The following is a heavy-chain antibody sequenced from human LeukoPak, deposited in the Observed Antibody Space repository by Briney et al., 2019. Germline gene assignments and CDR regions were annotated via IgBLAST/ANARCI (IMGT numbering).Heavy chain of an antibody. V-gene: IGHV1-18*01. CDR3: ARGYSYGSNRIDY. Sequence: ASVKLSCKASGYTFTSYGITRVRQAPGHGLEWMGWISAYNGNITYAQKIQGRVNMTTDTSTSTTYMELRSLTSDETAVYYCARGYSYGSNRIDYWGQGTLVTVSS. D-gene: IGHD4/OR15-4a*01. J-gene: IGHJ4*02. CDR2: ISAYNGNI. CDR1: GYTFTSYG.